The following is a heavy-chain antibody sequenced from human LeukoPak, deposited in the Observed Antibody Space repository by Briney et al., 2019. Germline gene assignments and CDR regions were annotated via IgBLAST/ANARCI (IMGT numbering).Heavy chain of an antibody. CDR3: AGPQTGYSSGWYFSPQT. Sequence: SETLSLTCTVSGGSISSSSYYWGWIRQPPGKGLEWIGSIYYSGSTYYNPSLKSRVTISVDTSKNQFSLKLSSVTAADTAVYYCAGPQTGYSSGWYFSPQTWGQGTPVTVSS. V-gene: IGHV4-39*07. D-gene: IGHD6-19*01. J-gene: IGHJ5*02. CDR2: IYYSGST. CDR1: GGSISSSSYY.